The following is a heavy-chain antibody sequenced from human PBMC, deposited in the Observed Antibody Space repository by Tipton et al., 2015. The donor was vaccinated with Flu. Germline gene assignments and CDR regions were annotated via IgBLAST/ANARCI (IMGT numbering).Heavy chain of an antibody. J-gene: IGHJ4*02. D-gene: IGHD3-22*01. V-gene: IGHV3-7*01. CDR2: TKQDGSGK. CDR1: GFTFSNYW. Sequence: SLRLSCATSGFTFSNYWMTWVRQAPGKGLEWVASTKQDGSGKYYVDSVKGRFTMSRDNTQNSLYLQMDSLRAEDTAVYYCARGGYDYWGQGTLVTVSS. CDR3: ARGGYDY.